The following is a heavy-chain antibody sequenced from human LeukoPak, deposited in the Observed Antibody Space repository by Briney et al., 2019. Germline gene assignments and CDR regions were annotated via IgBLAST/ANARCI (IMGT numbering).Heavy chain of an antibody. CDR2: IKSKSDGGTI. D-gene: IGHD2-15*01. CDR1: GFTFSDAW. J-gene: IGHJ4*02. CDR3: TTRRQDGW. Sequence: PGGSLRLSCVGSGFTFSDAWMSWVRQAPGNGLEWVGRIKSKSDGGTIDYAAPVKGRFTISRDDSRNTLYLQMNSLKTEDTAVYYCTTRRQDGWWGQGTLVTVS. V-gene: IGHV3-15*01.